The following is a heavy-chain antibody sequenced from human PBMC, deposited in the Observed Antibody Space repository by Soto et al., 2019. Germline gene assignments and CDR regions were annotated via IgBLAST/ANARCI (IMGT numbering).Heavy chain of an antibody. V-gene: IGHV3-30*18. J-gene: IGHJ6*02. D-gene: IGHD5-12*01. CDR2: ISYDGSNK. CDR1: GFTFSSYG. Sequence: LRLSCAASGFTFSSYGMHWVRQAPGKGLEWVAVISYDGSNKYYADSVKGRFTISRDNSKNTLYLQMNSLRAEDTAVYYCAQDLRPRWLQKGSYYYYYGMDVWGQGTTVTVSS. CDR3: AQDLRPRWLQKGSYYYYYGMDV.